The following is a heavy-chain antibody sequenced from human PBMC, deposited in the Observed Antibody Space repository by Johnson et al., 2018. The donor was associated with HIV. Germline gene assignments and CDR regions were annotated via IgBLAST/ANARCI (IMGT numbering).Heavy chain of an antibody. Sequence: VQLVESGGGLVQPGGSLRLSCAASGFTFSSYWMSWVRQAPGKGLEWVANIKQDGSNKYYADSVKGRFTISRDNSKNTLYLKMNSLRAEDTAVYYCARVGDSSSSLGAFDIWGQGTMVTVSS. D-gene: IGHD6-6*01. V-gene: IGHV3-7*01. CDR1: GFTFSSYW. CDR3: ARVGDSSSSLGAFDI. CDR2: IKQDGSNK. J-gene: IGHJ3*02.